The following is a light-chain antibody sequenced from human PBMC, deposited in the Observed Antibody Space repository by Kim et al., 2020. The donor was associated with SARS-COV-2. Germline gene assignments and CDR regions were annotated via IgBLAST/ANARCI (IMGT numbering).Light chain of an antibody. Sequence: ASVGDRVTITCRSSQAISNDLAWFQQKPGKGPKRLIYAASNLQSGVPSRFSGSGSGTEFTLTISSLQPEDFATYFCLQHNVYPLTFGGGTKVDIK. CDR1: QAISND. J-gene: IGKJ4*01. CDR2: AAS. V-gene: IGKV1-17*03. CDR3: LQHNVYPLT.